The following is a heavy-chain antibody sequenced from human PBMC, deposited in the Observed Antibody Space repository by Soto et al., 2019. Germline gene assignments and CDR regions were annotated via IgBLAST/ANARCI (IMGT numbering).Heavy chain of an antibody. CDR3: ARESGYGSGSYYSTTFDY. J-gene: IGHJ4*02. CDR2: IIPIFGTA. V-gene: IGHV1-69*13. Sequence: SVKVSCEASGGTFSSYAISWVRQAPGQGLEWMGGIIPIFGTANYAQKFQGRVTITADESTSTAYMELSSLRSEDTAVYYCARESGYGSGSYYSTTFDYWGQGTRVTVSS. D-gene: IGHD3-10*01. CDR1: GGTFSSYA.